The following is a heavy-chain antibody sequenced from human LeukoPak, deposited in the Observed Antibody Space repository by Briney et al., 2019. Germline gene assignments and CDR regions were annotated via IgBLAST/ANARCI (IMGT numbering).Heavy chain of an antibody. D-gene: IGHD6-13*01. Sequence: TSETLSLTCTVSDGSISTSYWSWIRQPPGKGLEWIGYIYYSGSTNYNPSLKSRVTISVDTSKNQFSLKVTSVTAADTAVYYCARGIAAAGQYYFDYWGQGTLVTVSS. V-gene: IGHV4-59*08. CDR3: ARGIAAAGQYYFDY. CDR1: DGSISTSY. J-gene: IGHJ4*02. CDR2: IYYSGST.